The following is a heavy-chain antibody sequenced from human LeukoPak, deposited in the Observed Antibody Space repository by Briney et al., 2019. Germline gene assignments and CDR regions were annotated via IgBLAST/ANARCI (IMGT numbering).Heavy chain of an antibody. CDR3: ASGITMVRGVRRNY. J-gene: IGHJ4*02. CDR1: GFTFSSYW. CDR2: IKQDGSEK. Sequence: PGGSLRLSCAASGFTFSSYWMSWVRQAPGKGLEWVANIKQDGSEKYYVDSVKGRFTISRDNAKNSLYLQMNSLRAEDTAVYYCASGITMVRGVRRNYWGQGTLVTVSS. V-gene: IGHV3-7*01. D-gene: IGHD3-10*01.